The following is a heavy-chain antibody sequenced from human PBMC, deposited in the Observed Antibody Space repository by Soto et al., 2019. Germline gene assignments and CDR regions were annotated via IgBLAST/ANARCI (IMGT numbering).Heavy chain of an antibody. J-gene: IGHJ6*02. CDR1: GGTFSTYA. D-gene: IGHD3-22*01. CDR3: ARTYYYDSGGVIYYYYGMDV. CDR2: IIPKFGTA. Sequence: QVQLVQSGAEVKKPGSSVKVSCKASGGTFSTYAISWVRQAPGQGLEWMGGIIPKFGTANYAQKFQGRVTISADESTSTAYMELNSLRSEYTAVYYCARTYYYDSGGVIYYYYGMDVWGQGTTVTVSS. V-gene: IGHV1-69*12.